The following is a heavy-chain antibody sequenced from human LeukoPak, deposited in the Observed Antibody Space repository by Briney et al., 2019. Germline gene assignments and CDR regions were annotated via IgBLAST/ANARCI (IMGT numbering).Heavy chain of an antibody. Sequence: GSSVKVSCKASGGTFSSHGFSWVRQAPGQGLEWVGGIIPIFGATNYAQKFQGRVTITTDDSTSTGYMELSSLRSEDTAVYYCARRWPHSSVYYLFDYWGQGTLVTVSS. J-gene: IGHJ4*02. V-gene: IGHV1-69*05. CDR2: IIPIFGAT. CDR1: GGTFSSHG. D-gene: IGHD3-22*01. CDR3: ARRWPHSSVYYLFDY.